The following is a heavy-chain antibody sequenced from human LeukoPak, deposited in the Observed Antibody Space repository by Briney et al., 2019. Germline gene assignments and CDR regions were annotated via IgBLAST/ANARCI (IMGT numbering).Heavy chain of an antibody. D-gene: IGHD5-18*01. CDR2: ISGSDNTI. V-gene: IGHV3-48*02. Sequence: GGSLRLSCAASGFAFSXYSMNWVRQAPGKGLEWVSYISGSDNTIHYADSVKGRFPISRDNAKNSLYLEMNSLRDEDTAVYYCARVHRGYSYGRLDYWGQGTLVTVSS. CDR3: ARVHRGYSYGRLDY. CDR1: GFAFSXYS. J-gene: IGHJ4*02.